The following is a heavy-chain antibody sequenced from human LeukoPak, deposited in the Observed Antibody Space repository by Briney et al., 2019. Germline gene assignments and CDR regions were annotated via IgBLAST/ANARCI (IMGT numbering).Heavy chain of an antibody. D-gene: IGHD6-13*01. CDR2: ISGSGGST. CDR3: AKPGQTYSTRNWNYYMDV. J-gene: IGHJ6*03. V-gene: IGHV3-23*01. CDR1: GFTFSRNS. Sequence: QAGGSLRLSCAASGFTFSRNSMNWVRQAPGKGLEWVSAISGSGGSTYYADSVKGRFTISRDNSKNTLYLQMNSLRAEDTAVYYCAKPGQTYSTRNWNYYMDVWGKGTTVTISS.